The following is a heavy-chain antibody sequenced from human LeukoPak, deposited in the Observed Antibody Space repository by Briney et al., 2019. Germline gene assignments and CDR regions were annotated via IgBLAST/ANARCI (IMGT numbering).Heavy chain of an antibody. Sequence: GGSLRLSCAASGFTFSSYAMSWVRQAPGKGLEWVSAISGSGGSTYYADSVKGRFTISRDNSKNTLYLQMNSLRAEDTAVYYCAKDPGGSYSSGHFDYWGQGTLVTVSS. V-gene: IGHV3-23*01. CDR1: GFTFSSYA. CDR2: ISGSGGST. CDR3: AKDPGGSYSSGHFDY. J-gene: IGHJ4*02. D-gene: IGHD1-26*01.